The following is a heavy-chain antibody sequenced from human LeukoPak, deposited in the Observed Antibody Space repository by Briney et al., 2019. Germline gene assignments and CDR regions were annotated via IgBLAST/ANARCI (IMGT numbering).Heavy chain of an antibody. V-gene: IGHV4-4*07. D-gene: IGHD2-21*02. Sequence: SESLSLTCTVSGGSISRYYWGWIRQPAGKGLEWSGRIYTSGSTNYNPSLKSRVTISVDTSKNKFSLKLSSVPAADTALYYCARGGYCGGDCYFYYWGQGTLVTVSS. J-gene: IGHJ4*02. CDR3: ARGGYCGGDCYFYY. CDR1: GGSISRYY. CDR2: IYTSGST.